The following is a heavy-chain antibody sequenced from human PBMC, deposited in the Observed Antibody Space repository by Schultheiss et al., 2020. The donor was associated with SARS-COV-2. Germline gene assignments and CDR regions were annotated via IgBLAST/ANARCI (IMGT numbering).Heavy chain of an antibody. Sequence: SCKASGFTFSSYAMHWVRQAPGKGLEWVAVISYDGSNKYYADSVKGRFTISRDNSKNTLYLQMNSLRAEDTAVYYCARDRFRRDGYKEGEDGMDVWGQGTTVTVSS. CDR2: ISYDGSNK. D-gene: IGHD5-24*01. J-gene: IGHJ6*02. CDR3: ARDRFRRDGYKEGEDGMDV. CDR1: GFTFSSYA. V-gene: IGHV3-30-3*01.